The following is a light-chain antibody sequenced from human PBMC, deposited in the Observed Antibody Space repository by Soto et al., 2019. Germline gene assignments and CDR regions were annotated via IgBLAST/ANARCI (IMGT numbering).Light chain of an antibody. CDR1: QSIHTS. V-gene: IGKV3-11*01. CDR3: QQRNVWPPIT. CDR2: DST. Sequence: VFTHSPATLSLSPVERATLSCRASQSIHTSIAWYQQKSGKPPRLVIYDSTLRANGVPDRFGGSRSGTEFTLTINSLEPEDFAVYYCQQRNVWPPITFGQGTKVDIK. J-gene: IGKJ1*01.